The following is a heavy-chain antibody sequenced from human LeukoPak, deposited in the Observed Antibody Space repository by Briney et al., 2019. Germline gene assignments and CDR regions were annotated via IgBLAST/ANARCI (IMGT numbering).Heavy chain of an antibody. CDR1: GFTFSSYS. Sequence: PGGSLRLSCAASGFTFSSYSMNWVRQAPGKGLEWVSSISSSSSYIYYADSVKGRFTISRDNAKNSLYLQMNSLRAEDTAVYYCARGSCITIFGVVRHWYFDLWGRGTLVTVSS. D-gene: IGHD3-3*01. CDR3: ARGSCITIFGVVRHWYFDL. J-gene: IGHJ2*01. CDR2: ISSSSSYI. V-gene: IGHV3-21*01.